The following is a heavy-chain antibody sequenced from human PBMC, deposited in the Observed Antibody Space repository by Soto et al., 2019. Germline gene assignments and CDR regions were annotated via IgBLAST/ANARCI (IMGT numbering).Heavy chain of an antibody. V-gene: IGHV3-30-3*01. D-gene: IGHD6-13*01. CDR3: ARDYGSTWPIDY. Sequence: GGSLRLSCAASGFSFSSYSMHWVRQAPGKGLEWVALISYDGNKKYYADSVKGRFTISRDNSKNTLYLQMISLRTEDTAVYYCARDYGSTWPIDYWGQGTLVTVSS. CDR2: ISYDGNKK. CDR1: GFSFSSYS. J-gene: IGHJ4*02.